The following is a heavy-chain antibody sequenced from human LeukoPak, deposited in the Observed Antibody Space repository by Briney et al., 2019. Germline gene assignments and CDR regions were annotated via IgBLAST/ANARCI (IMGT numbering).Heavy chain of an antibody. CDR3: ARDVVGAFDI. J-gene: IGHJ3*02. CDR1: GGSISSYY. D-gene: IGHD1-26*01. CDR2: IYYSGST. V-gene: IGHV4-59*01. Sequence: SETLSLTCTVSGGSISSYYWSWIRQPPGKGLEWIGYIYYSGSTNYNPSLKSRVTMSVDTSKNQFSLKLSSVTAADTAVYYCARDVVGAFDIWGQGTMVTVSS.